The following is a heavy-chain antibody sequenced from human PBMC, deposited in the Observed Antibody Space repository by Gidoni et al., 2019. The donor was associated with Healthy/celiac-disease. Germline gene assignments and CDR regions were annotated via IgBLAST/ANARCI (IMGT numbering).Heavy chain of an antibody. Sequence: QLQLQESGPGLVKPSETLSLTCTVSGGSISSSSYYWGWIRQPPGKGREWSGSIYYSGITYYTPALRSRVTIYVATSKNQFSLKLSSVTAADTAVYYCASRATVTTRDGAFDIWGQGTMVTVSS. D-gene: IGHD4-17*01. J-gene: IGHJ3*02. V-gene: IGHV4-39*01. CDR1: GGSISSSSYY. CDR2: IYYSGIT. CDR3: ASRATVTTRDGAFDI.